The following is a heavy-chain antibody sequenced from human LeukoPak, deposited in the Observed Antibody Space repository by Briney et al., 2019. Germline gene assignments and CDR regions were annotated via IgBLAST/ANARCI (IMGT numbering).Heavy chain of an antibody. CDR2: INPNSGGT. CDR3: ARGYYDFWSGYQEGEFDY. Sequence: ASVEVSCKASGYTFTGYYMHWVRQAPGQGLEWMGRINPNSGGTSYAQKFQGRVTMTRDTSTSTAYMELSRLRSDDTAVYYCARGYYDFWSGYQEGEFDYWGQGTLVTVSS. V-gene: IGHV1-2*06. J-gene: IGHJ4*02. D-gene: IGHD3-3*01. CDR1: GYTFTGYY.